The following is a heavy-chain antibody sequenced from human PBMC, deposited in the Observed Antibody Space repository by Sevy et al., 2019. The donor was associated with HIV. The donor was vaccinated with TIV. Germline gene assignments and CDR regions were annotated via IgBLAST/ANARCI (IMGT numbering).Heavy chain of an antibody. CDR3: ARDRGEILRSAFKS. D-gene: IGHD3-10*01. CDR2: ISNDGRNYK. J-gene: IGHJ5*02. Sequence: GGSLRLSCAASGFTFSEYGMHWVRQAPGKGLEWVAVISNDGRNYKYNADFVKGRFTISRDNSRNTLYLQMNSLRAEDTAIYYCARDRGEILRSAFKSWGQGTLVTVSS. CDR1: GFTFSEYG. V-gene: IGHV3-30*04.